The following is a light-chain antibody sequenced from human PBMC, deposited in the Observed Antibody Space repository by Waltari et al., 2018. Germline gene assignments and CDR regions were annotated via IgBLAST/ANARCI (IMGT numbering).Light chain of an antibody. J-gene: IGKJ1*01. Sequence: EIVLTQSPGTLSLSPGERGTLSCRASQSVSRFLAWYQQIPGQPPRLLIYGASTGATGIPDRFSGSGSGTDFSLTISRLEPEDFAVYYCQKYDRLPATFGQGTKVEIK. CDR1: QSVSRF. CDR2: GAS. CDR3: QKYDRLPAT. V-gene: IGKV3-20*01.